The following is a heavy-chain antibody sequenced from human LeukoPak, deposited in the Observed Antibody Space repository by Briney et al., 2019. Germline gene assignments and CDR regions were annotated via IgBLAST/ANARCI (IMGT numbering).Heavy chain of an antibody. V-gene: IGHV3-23*01. CDR3: ASEHSRFDY. D-gene: IGHD5-18*01. J-gene: IGHJ4*02. CDR2: ISGSGDAA. CDR1: GFTFTTYG. Sequence: GTLRLSCAASGFTFTTYGMSWVRQAPGKGLEWVSVISGSGDAAYYADSVKGRFTISRDNSKNTVSLQMNSLRAEDTVTYYCASEHSRFDYWGQGTLVTVSS.